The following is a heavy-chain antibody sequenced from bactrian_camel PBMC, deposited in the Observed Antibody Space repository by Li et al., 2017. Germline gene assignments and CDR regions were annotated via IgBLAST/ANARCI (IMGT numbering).Heavy chain of an antibody. CDR3: AARHSVYGGACTLSTDVAANY. Sequence: HVQLVESGGGSVEAGGSLRLSCGTSSVVFSDNCFAWFRQAPGKEREGVARIATGSGNTYYADSVKGRFTISQDNAKNTVYLQMNSLKPEDTAMYYCAARHSVYGGACTLSTDVAANYWGQGTQVTVS. CDR2: IATGSGNT. D-gene: IGHD6*01. V-gene: IGHV3S54*01. J-gene: IGHJ4*01. CDR1: SVVFSDNC.